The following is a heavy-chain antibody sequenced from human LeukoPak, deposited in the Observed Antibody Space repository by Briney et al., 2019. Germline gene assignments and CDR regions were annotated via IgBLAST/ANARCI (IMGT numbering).Heavy chain of an antibody. CDR2: INTNTGNP. CDR1: GYTFTNYG. V-gene: IGHV7-4-1*02. Sequence: ASVKVSCKASGYTFTNYGLNCVRQAPGQGLEWMGWINTNTGNPTYAQGFTGRFVFSLDTSVSTAYLQINTLKTEDTAVYYCARGQDDFDSSGYFPVVRHWGQGTLVTVSS. D-gene: IGHD3-22*01. CDR3: ARGQDDFDSSGYFPVVRH. J-gene: IGHJ4*02.